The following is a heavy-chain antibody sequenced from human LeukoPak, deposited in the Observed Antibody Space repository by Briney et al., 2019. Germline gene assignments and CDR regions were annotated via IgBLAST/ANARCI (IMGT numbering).Heavy chain of an antibody. CDR2: IQYDGSDK. D-gene: IGHD2-15*01. J-gene: IGHJ3*02. Sequence: PGGSLRLSCAASGFTFNSFAMHWVRQAPGKGLEHVAFIQYDGSDKYYADSVKGRFTISRDNAKNSLYLQMNSLRAEDTALYYCAKGSLGYCSGGSCYDSNVDNSPYAFDIWGQGTMVTVSS. V-gene: IGHV3-30*02. CDR3: AKGSLGYCSGGSCYDSNVDNSPYAFDI. CDR1: GFTFNSFA.